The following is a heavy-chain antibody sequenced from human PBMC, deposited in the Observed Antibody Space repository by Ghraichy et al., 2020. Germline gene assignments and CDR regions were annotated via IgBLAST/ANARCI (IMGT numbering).Heavy chain of an antibody. D-gene: IGHD2-2*02. CDR2: FYYSGST. V-gene: IGHV4-39*07. CDR3: ARGIAALPANIPFDY. J-gene: IGHJ4*02. Sequence: SETLSLTCSVSDGSISSSSYYWGWIRQPPGKGLEWIGSFYYSGSTYYNPSLESRVTMLVDRSKNQFSMKLTSVTAADTALYYCARGIAALPANIPFDYWGPGTLVTVSS. CDR1: DGSISSSSYY.